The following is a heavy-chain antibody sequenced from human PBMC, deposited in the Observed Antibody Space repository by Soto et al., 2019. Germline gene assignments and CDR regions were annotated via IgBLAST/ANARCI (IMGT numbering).Heavy chain of an antibody. CDR1: GGTFSRYT. J-gene: IGHJ4*02. V-gene: IGHV1-69*01. D-gene: IGHD3-22*01. CDR2: ITPMFGTP. CDR3: ARVGGYDSSGYYLGY. Sequence: QVQLVQSGAEVKKPGSSVKVSCKASGGTFSRYTITWVRQAPGQGLEWMGGITPMFGTPNYAQKFQGRVTITADESTSTAYMELSSLRSEDTAMYYCARVGGYDSSGYYLGYWGQGTLVTVSS.